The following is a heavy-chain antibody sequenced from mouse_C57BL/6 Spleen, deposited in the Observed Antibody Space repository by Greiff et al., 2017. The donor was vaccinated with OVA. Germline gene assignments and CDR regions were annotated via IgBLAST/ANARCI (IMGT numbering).Heavy chain of an antibody. CDR2: IYPGDGDT. D-gene: IGHD1-1*01. CDR3: AREDTPVVHYAMDD. V-gene: IGHV1-82*01. Sequence: QVQLKESGPELVKPGASVKISCKASGYAFSSSWMNWVKQRPGKGLEWIGRIYPGDGDTNYNGKFKGKATLTADKSSSTAYMQLSSLTSEDSAVYVCAREDTPVVHYAMDDWGQGTSVTVSS. CDR1: GYAFSSSW. J-gene: IGHJ4*01.